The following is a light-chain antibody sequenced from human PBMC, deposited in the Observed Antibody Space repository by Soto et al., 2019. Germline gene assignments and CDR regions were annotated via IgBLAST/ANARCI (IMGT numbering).Light chain of an antibody. J-gene: IGLJ3*02. CDR1: NIGSKS. V-gene: IGLV3-21*02. CDR2: DDS. CDR3: QVWDSASDHQV. Sequence: SYVVTQPPSVSVAPGQTARITCGGDNIGSKSVHCYHQKPRQAPVLVVYDDSDRPSGIPERVSGSNSGNTATLTISRVEAGDEAAYYCQVWDSASDHQVFGGGTKLTVL.